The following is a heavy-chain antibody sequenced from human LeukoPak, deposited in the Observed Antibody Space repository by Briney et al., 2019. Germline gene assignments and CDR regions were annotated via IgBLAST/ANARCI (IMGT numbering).Heavy chain of an antibody. D-gene: IGHD4-11*01. CDR3: AKSAYSNYVPGLDY. J-gene: IGHJ4*02. CDR2: ISYDGSNK. CDR1: GFTFSSYA. Sequence: PGGSLRLSCAASGFTFSSYAMHWVRQAPGKGLEYVAVISYDGSNKYYADSVKGRFTISRDNSKNTLYLQMNSLRAEDTAVYYCAKSAYSNYVPGLDYWGRGTLVTVSS. V-gene: IGHV3-30*18.